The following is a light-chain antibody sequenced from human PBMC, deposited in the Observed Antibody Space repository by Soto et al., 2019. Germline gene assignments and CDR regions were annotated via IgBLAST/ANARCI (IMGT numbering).Light chain of an antibody. CDR2: AAS. CDR1: QSIYNW. V-gene: IGKV1-12*01. J-gene: IGKJ4*01. CDR3: QQADSFPLT. Sequence: IQMTQSPYSVSASIGARVTMSCRASQSIYNWLVWYQQKPGKAPKLIIYAASSLQSGVPSRFTGSGYWTDFTLTISSLQPEDSATYYCQQADSFPLTFGGGTKVEI.